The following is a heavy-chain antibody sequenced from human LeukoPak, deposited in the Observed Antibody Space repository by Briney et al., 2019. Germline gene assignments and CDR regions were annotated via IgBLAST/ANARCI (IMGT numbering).Heavy chain of an antibody. V-gene: IGHV4-59*12. J-gene: IGHJ4*02. CDR1: GGSTSSYY. CDR3: ATGAGDFDH. D-gene: IGHD1-14*01. CDR2: IYYSGST. Sequence: SETLSLTCTVSGGSTSSYYWSWIRQPPGKGLEWIGYIYYSGSTNYNPSLKSRVTMSVDTSKNQFSLNLISVTAADTAVYYCATGAGDFDHWGQGILVTVSS.